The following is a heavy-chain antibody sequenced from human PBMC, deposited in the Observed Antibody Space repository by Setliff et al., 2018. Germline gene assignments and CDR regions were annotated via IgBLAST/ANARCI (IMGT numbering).Heavy chain of an antibody. CDR2: IYYSGST. CDR1: GGSISSYY. V-gene: IGHV4-59*01. CDR3: ARLRGAFDY. D-gene: IGHD3-16*01. J-gene: IGHJ4*02. Sequence: SETLSLTCTVSGGSISSYYWSWIRQPPGKRLEWIGYIYYSGSTNFNPSLESRVTISVDTSKNQFSLRPNSATAADTAVYYCARLRGAFDYWGQGTLVTISS.